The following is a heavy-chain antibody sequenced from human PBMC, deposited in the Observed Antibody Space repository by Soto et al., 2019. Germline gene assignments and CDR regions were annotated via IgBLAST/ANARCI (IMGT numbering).Heavy chain of an antibody. D-gene: IGHD2-2*01. CDR1: GGSFSGYY. Sequence: PSETLSLTCAVYGGSFSGYYWTWIRQPPGKGLEWIGEINHSGSTNYSPSLKSRVTISVDTSKNQFSLKLSFVTAADTAVFYCARGFCTSTRCTDSGMDVWGEGTTVTVSS. CDR3: ARGFCTSTRCTDSGMDV. V-gene: IGHV4-34*01. J-gene: IGHJ6*04. CDR2: INHSGST.